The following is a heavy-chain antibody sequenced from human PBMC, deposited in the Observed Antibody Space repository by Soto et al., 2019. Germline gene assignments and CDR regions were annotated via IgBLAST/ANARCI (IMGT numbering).Heavy chain of an antibody. J-gene: IGHJ4*02. Sequence: EVQLVESGGGLVQPGGSLRLSCAASGFTFSSYWMSWVRQAPGKGLEWVANIKQDGSEKYYVDSVKGRFTISRDNAKNSLYRQMNGLRAEDTALYYCARRSAPGTSRETVFYFAYWGKGTLVTVSS. V-gene: IGHV3-7*01. CDR1: GFTFSSYW. CDR3: ARRSAPGTSRETVFYFAY. CDR2: IKQDGSEK. D-gene: IGHD6-25*01.